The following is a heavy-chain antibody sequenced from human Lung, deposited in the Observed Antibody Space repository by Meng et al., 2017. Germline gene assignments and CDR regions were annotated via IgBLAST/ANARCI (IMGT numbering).Heavy chain of an antibody. D-gene: IGHD4-11*01. CDR2: INHSGST. V-gene: IGHV4-34*01. Sequence: GHIQQWGAGLLKPSEPRSPACVASGGSFSDYYWSWIRQPPGKGLEWIGEINHSGSTNYNPSLESRATISVDTSQNNLSLKLSSVTAADSAVYYCARGPTTMAHDFDYWGQGTLVTVSS. J-gene: IGHJ4*02. CDR1: GGSFSDYY. CDR3: ARGPTTMAHDFDY.